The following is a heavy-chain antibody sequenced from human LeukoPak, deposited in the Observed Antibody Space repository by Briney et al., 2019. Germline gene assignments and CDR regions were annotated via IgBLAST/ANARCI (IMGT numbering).Heavy chain of an antibody. V-gene: IGHV4-34*01. CDR3: ARGRGVVVTPLRY. CDR2: INHSGNT. CDR1: GGSFSGYY. J-gene: IGHJ4*02. Sequence: SETLSLTCAVYGGSFSGYYWSWIRQPPGKGLEWIGEINHSGNTNYNPSLKSRVTISVDTSKNQFSLKLSSVTAADTAVYYCARGRGVVVTPLRYWGQGTLVTVSS. D-gene: IGHD2-21*02.